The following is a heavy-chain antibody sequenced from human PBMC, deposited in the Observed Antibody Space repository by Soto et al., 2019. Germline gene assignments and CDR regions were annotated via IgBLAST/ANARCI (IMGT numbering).Heavy chain of an antibody. D-gene: IGHD2-2*01. J-gene: IGHJ5*02. Sequence: PGGSLRLSCAASGVTFCSYAMSWVRQAPGKGLEWVSAISGSGGSTYYADSVKGRFTISRDNSKDTLYLQMNSLRAEDTAVYYCAKDTVVVPAAMGSWFDPWGQGTLVTVSS. CDR2: ISGSGGST. CDR1: GVTFCSYA. CDR3: AKDTVVVPAAMGSWFDP. V-gene: IGHV3-23*01.